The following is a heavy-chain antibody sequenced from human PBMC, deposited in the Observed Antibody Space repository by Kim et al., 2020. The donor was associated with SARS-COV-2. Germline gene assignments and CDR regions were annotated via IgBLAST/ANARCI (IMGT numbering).Heavy chain of an antibody. Sequence: RFTISRDNSKNTLYLQMNSLRAEDTAVYYCAKSILSYYYGSGSYIPRFDPWGQGTLVTVSS. CDR3: AKSILSYYYGSGSYIPRFDP. J-gene: IGHJ5*02. D-gene: IGHD3-10*01. V-gene: IGHV3-23*03.